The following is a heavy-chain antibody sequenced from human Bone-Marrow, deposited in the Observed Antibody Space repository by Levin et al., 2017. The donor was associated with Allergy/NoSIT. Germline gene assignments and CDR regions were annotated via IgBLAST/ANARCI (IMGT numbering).Heavy chain of an antibody. CDR3: ARGLLRRTGGWFDP. Sequence: RASVKVSCKASGYTFTSYDINWVRQATGQGLEWMGWMNPNSGNTGYAQKFQGRVTMTRNTSISTAYMELSSLRSEDTAVYYCARGLLRRTGGWFDPWGQGTLVTVSS. J-gene: IGHJ5*02. CDR1: GYTFTSYD. CDR2: MNPNSGNT. D-gene: IGHD1-1*01. V-gene: IGHV1-8*01.